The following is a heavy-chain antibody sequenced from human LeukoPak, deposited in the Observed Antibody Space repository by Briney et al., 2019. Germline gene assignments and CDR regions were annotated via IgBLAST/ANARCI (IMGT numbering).Heavy chain of an antibody. Sequence: ASVKVSCKASGYTFTSYAMNWVRQAPGQGLEWMGWISAYNGNTNYAQKLQGRVTMTTDTSTSTAYMELRSLRSDDTAVYYCAREVVPNGMDVWGQGTTVTVSS. CDR2: ISAYNGNT. D-gene: IGHD2-2*01. J-gene: IGHJ6*02. V-gene: IGHV1-18*01. CDR3: AREVVPNGMDV. CDR1: GYTFTSYA.